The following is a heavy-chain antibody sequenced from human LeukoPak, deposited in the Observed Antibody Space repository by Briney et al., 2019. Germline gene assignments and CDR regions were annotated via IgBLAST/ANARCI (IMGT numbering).Heavy chain of an antibody. J-gene: IGHJ5*02. CDR2: IKQDGSGT. Sequence: GGSLRLSCAASGFTFSSYWMSWVRQAPGKGLEWVANIKQDGSGTYYVDSVKGRFTISRYNAKNSLYLQMNSLRAEDTAVYYCARYGGSNWFDPWGQGTLVTVSS. CDR3: ARYGGSNWFDP. CDR1: GFTFSSYW. D-gene: IGHD3-16*01. V-gene: IGHV3-7*05.